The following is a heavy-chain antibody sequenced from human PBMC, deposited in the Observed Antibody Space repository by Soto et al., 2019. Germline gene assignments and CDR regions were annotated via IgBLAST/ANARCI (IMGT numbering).Heavy chain of an antibody. CDR2: IYYSGST. J-gene: IGHJ5*02. CDR3: AKEKISTSCCNWFDP. Sequence: PSETLCLTYTVSGGSISSGGYYWSWIRQPPGKGLEWIGYIYYSGSTYYNPSLKSRVTISVDTSKNQFSLKLSSVTAADTAVYYCAKEKISTSCCNWFDPWGQGTLVTVSS. D-gene: IGHD2-2*01. CDR1: GGSISSGGYY. V-gene: IGHV4-30-4*01.